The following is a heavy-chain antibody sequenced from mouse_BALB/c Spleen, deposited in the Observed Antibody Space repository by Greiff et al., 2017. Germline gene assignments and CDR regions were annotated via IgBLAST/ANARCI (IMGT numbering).Heavy chain of an antibody. Sequence: EVKLMESGGDLVKPGGSLKLSCVASGFTFSSYGMSWVRQTPDKRLEWVATISSGGSYTYYPDSVKGRFTISRDNAKNTLYLQMSSLKSEDTAMYYCARQRDAYFDYWGQGTTLTVSS. CDR1: GFTFSSYG. CDR3: ARQRDAYFDY. J-gene: IGHJ2*01. V-gene: IGHV5-6*01. CDR2: ISSGGSYT.